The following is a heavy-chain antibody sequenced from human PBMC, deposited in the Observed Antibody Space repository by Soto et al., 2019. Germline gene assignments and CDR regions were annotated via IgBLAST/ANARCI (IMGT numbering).Heavy chain of an antibody. CDR2: IYSGGST. CDR3: AGPSSGWSAHTGPGYFDL. J-gene: IGHJ2*01. V-gene: IGHV3-53*02. CDR1: GFTVSSNY. D-gene: IGHD6-19*01. Sequence: EVQLVETGGGLIQPGGSLRLSCAASGFTVSSNYMSWVRQALGKGLEWVSVIYSGGSTYYADSVKGRFTISRDNSKNTLYLQMNSLRAEDTAVYYCAGPSSGWSAHTGPGYFDLWGRGTLVTVSS.